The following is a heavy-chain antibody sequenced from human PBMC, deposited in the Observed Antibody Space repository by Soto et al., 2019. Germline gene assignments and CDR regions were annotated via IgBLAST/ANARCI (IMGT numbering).Heavy chain of an antibody. D-gene: IGHD5-12*01. CDR1: GFTCDDYA. J-gene: IGHJ4*02. V-gene: IGHV3-9*01. Sequence: EVQLVESGGGLVQPGGSLTLSCTASGFTCDDYAMHWVRQAPGKGLEWVSGIGWNGGNIRYGDSVKGRFTISRDNAENSLHLQMNSLRAEDTALYYCAKDTGGYNFYYFDDWGQGTLVTVSS. CDR2: IGWNGGNI. CDR3: AKDTGGYNFYYFDD.